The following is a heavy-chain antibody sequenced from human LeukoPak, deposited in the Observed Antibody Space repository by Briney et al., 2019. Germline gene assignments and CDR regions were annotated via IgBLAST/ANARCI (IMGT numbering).Heavy chain of an antibody. CDR2: IKEDGSEK. J-gene: IGHJ4*02. D-gene: IGHD2-8*01. CDR3: ARDLYYFDY. Sequence: GGSLRLSCAASGFTFRTYCMTWVRQAPGKGLEWVANIKEDGSEKYYVDSVKGRFTITRDNAKNSLYLQMNSLRVEDTAVYYCARDLYYFDYWGQGTLVTVSS. V-gene: IGHV3-7*01. CDR1: GFTFRTYC.